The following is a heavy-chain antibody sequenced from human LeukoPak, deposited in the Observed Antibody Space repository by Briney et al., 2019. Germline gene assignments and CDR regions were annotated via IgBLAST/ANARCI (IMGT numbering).Heavy chain of an antibody. V-gene: IGHV3-7*05. CDR1: GFTFSIYW. Sequence: GGSLRLSCAASGFTFSIYWMIWVRQAPGKALEWLANIKQDGSQKHYVDSVKGRFTISRDNANNSLYLQMNSLRAEDTAVYYCARGGDYLDFWGQGTLVTVSS. J-gene: IGHJ4*02. CDR3: ARGGDYLDF. CDR2: IKQDGSQK.